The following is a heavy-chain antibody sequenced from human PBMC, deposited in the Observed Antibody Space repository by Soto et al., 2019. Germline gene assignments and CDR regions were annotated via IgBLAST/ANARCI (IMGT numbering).Heavy chain of an antibody. Sequence: EVQLLGSGGGLVQPGGSLRLSCAASGFTFGSYAMTWVRQAPGKGLEWVSTISGSGGTTYYADSVKGRFTISRDNSKKTLYLQMNSMRAEDTAEYYCAKGTLGYCGGGSCYLDYWGQGTLVTVSS. CDR1: GFTFGSYA. J-gene: IGHJ4*02. V-gene: IGHV3-23*01. CDR2: ISGSGGTT. CDR3: AKGTLGYCGGGSCYLDY. D-gene: IGHD2-15*01.